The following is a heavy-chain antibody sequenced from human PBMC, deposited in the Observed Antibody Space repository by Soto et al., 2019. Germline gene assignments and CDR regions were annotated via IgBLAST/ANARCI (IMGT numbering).Heavy chain of an antibody. CDR1: GGSMSSYY. J-gene: IGHJ6*02. Sequence: QVQLQESGPGLVKPSETLSLRCTVSGGSMSSYYWNWIRQPAGKGLEWIGRIYGRGSTNYNPSLKSRATMSVDTSKNQFSLRVSSVTAADTAVYYCAGIGEDVYYGMDVWGPGATVTVSS. V-gene: IGHV4-4*07. CDR2: IYGRGST. D-gene: IGHD1-26*01. CDR3: AGIGEDVYYGMDV.